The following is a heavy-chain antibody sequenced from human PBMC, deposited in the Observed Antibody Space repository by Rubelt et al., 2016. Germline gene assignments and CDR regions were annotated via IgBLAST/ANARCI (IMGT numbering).Heavy chain of an antibody. D-gene: IGHD6-6*01. J-gene: IGHJ4*02. V-gene: IGHV4-34*01. Sequence: QVKLQQWGAGLLKPSETLSLTCTVYGGSFSAYYWSWIRQPTGKGPEWIGEITHSGGTNYNPSLKSRVTSSVEPSTNQFPPKVTSGSAADTAGYYCARHPSTARLFDYWGQGTVVTVSS. CDR3: ARHPSTARLFDY. CDR1: GGSFSAYY. CDR2: ITHSGGT.